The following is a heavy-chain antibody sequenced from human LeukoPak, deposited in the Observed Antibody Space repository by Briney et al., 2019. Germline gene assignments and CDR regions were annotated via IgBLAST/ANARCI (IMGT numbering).Heavy chain of an antibody. Sequence: ASVNVSCKVSGYTLTGLSMHWVRQAPGKGLEWMGGFYPEGGETIYAQKFQGRVTITEDTSTDTAYMELSSLRSEDPAVYYCTRHLDGVAAYDYWGQGSLVTVSS. V-gene: IGHV1-24*01. CDR1: GYTLTGLS. J-gene: IGHJ4*02. CDR2: FYPEGGET. D-gene: IGHD6-13*01. CDR3: TRHLDGVAAYDY.